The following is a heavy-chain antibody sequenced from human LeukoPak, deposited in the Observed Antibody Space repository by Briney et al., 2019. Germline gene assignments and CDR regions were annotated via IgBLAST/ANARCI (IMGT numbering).Heavy chain of an antibody. CDR2: ISSGGTYK. D-gene: IGHD2-15*01. J-gene: IGHJ6*03. Sequence: GGSLRLSCAASGFTFSDYTMNWVRQAPGKGLEWVSSISSGGTYKYYADSLKGRFTISRDNAKNALYLQMNSLRAEDTAVYYCARTERPARYEAILSHMDVWGKGTTVTVSS. CDR1: GFTFSDYT. CDR3: ARTERPARYEAILSHMDV. V-gene: IGHV3-21*01.